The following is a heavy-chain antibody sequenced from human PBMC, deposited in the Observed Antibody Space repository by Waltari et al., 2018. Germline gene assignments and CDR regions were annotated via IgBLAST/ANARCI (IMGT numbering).Heavy chain of an antibody. D-gene: IGHD1-1*01. V-gene: IGHV1-2*02. J-gene: IGHJ4*02. CDR1: GYTFTDYY. CDR3: AREGGWNDALDY. CDR2: INRNSGGT. Sequence: QVQLVQSGAEVKKPGASVKVSCQASGYTFTDYYLHWVRQTPGQGLEWMGWINRNSGGTNYAQKFQGRVTMTRATSISTAYMELTRLRSDDTAVYYCAREGGWNDALDYWGQGTLVTVSS.